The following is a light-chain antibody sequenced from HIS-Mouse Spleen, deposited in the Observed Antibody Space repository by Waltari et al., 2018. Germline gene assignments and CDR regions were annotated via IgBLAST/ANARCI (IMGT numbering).Light chain of an antibody. V-gene: IGLV2-23*01. J-gene: IGLJ3*02. Sequence: QSALTQPASVSGSPGQSITISCTGTSSYVGSYNLVSWYPQHPGKAPKLMIYAGSKRPSGVSNRFSGSKSGNTASLTISGLQAEDEADYYCCSYAGSSTWVFGGGTKLTVL. CDR1: SSYVGSYNL. CDR2: AGS. CDR3: CSYAGSSTWV.